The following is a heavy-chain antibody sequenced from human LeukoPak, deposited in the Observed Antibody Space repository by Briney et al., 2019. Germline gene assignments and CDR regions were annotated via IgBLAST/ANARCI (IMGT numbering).Heavy chain of an antibody. D-gene: IGHD6-19*01. CDR1: GFTFSSHG. CDR2: ISYDGNTK. Sequence: GGSLRLSCAASGFTFSSHGMHWVRQAPGKGLEWVAVISYDGNTKDYGDSVKGRFTISRDNSKNTLCLQMNRLRPDDTAVYSCARVYVVAGKVNWLEPCGEGDLVTVSS. V-gene: IGHV3-30*03. CDR3: ARVYVVAGKVNWLEP. J-gene: IGHJ5*02.